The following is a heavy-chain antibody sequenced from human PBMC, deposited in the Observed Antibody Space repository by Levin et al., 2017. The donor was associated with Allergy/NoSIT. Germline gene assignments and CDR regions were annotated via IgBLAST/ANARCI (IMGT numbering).Heavy chain of an antibody. CDR2: ISSSSSYI. CDR1: GFTFSSYS. CDR3: ARDVGYCSGGSCYSEGSIGY. D-gene: IGHD2-15*01. V-gene: IGHV3-21*01. J-gene: IGHJ4*02. Sequence: GESLKISCAASGFTFSSYSMNWVRQAPGKGLEWVSSISSSSSYIYYADSVKGRFTISRDNAKNSLYLQMNSLRAEDTAVYYCARDVGYCSGGSCYSEGSIGYWGQGTLVTVSS.